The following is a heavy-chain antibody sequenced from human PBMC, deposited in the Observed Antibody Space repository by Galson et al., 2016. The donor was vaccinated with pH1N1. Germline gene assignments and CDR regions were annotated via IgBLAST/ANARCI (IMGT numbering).Heavy chain of an antibody. CDR2: IKQDGSEK. Sequence: SLRLSCAVSGFTFSTYWMTWVRQAPGKGLEWVANIKQDGSEKYYVDSVKGRFTISRDNAKNSLYLQMNSLRAEDTAVYYCVRAMAAAGSYWGQGTLVTVSS. CDR1: GFTFSTYW. J-gene: IGHJ4*02. D-gene: IGHD6-13*01. V-gene: IGHV3-7*01. CDR3: VRAMAAAGSY.